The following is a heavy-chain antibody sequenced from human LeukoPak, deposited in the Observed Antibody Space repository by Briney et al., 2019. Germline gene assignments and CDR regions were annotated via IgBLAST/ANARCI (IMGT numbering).Heavy chain of an antibody. CDR2: VSGGGHNT. Sequence: PGGSLRLSCVASGFTFSSYAMSWVRQAPGKGLEWVSVVSGGGHNTYYADSVKGRFTMSRDNSKRTMYLQMNSLRAEDTAVYYCAKDRSSWYYPFDSWGQGTLVTVSS. J-gene: IGHJ4*02. D-gene: IGHD3-3*01. CDR1: GFTFSSYA. CDR3: AKDRSSWYYPFDS. V-gene: IGHV3-23*01.